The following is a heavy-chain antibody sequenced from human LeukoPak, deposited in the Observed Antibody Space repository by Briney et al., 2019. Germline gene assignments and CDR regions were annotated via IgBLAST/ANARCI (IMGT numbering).Heavy chain of an antibody. V-gene: IGHV3-11*04. CDR2: ISSSGSTI. CDR3: ARVGCSSTSCANGGYYYYYMDV. D-gene: IGHD2-2*01. J-gene: IGHJ6*03. CDR1: GFTFSDYY. Sequence: GGPLRLSCAASGFTFSDYYMSWIRQAPGKGLEWVSYISSSGSTIYYADSVKGRFTISRDNAKNSLYLQMNSLRAEDTAVYYCARVGCSSTSCANGGYYYYYMDVWGKGTTVTVSS.